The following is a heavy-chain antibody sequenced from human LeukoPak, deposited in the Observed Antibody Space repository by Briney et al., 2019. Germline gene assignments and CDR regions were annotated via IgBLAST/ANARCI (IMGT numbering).Heavy chain of an antibody. D-gene: IGHD4-17*01. V-gene: IGHV1-46*01. CDR2: INSSGGST. J-gene: IGHJ5*02. CDR3: ARESVTTIFDYGDSRPYNWFDP. Sequence: GASVKVSCKASGYTFTSYYMHWVRQAPGQGLEWMGIINSSGGSTSYAQKFQGRVTMTRDTSTSTVYMELSSLRSEDTAVYYCARESVTTIFDYGDSRPYNWFDPWGQGTLVTVSS. CDR1: GYTFTSYY.